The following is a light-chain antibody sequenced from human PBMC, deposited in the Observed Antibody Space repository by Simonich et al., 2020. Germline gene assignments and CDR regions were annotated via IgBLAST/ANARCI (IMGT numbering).Light chain of an antibody. CDR2: EVS. CDR1: QSLLHSDGKTY. J-gene: IGKJ2*01. Sequence: DIVMTQTPLSLSVTPGQPASISCKSSQSLLHSDGKTYLYWYLQKQGQSPQLLIYEVSNRCSGVPDRFSGSGSGTDFTLKISRVEAEDVGVYYCMQSIQLPHTFGQGTKLEIK. V-gene: IGKV2D-29*02. CDR3: MQSIQLPHT.